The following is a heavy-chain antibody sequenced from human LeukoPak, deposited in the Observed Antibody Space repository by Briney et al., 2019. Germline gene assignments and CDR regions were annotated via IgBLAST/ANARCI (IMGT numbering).Heavy chain of an antibody. J-gene: IGHJ4*02. D-gene: IGHD2-8*01. Sequence: PGGSLRLSCAASEFTFGRYSMHWVRQAPGKGLEWVSSVSNSGDYIHYADSVKGRFTISRDNSKNSLYLQMNSLRAEDTAVYYCARALIGYYFDYWGQGTLVTVSS. CDR2: VSNSGDYI. CDR1: EFTFGRYS. V-gene: IGHV3-21*06. CDR3: ARALIGYYFDY.